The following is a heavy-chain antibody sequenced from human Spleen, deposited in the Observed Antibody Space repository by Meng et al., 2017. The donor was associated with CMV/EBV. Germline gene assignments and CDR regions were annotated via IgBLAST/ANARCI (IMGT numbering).Heavy chain of an antibody. J-gene: IGHJ3*02. CDR3: ARGFLEWLYDAFDI. D-gene: IGHD3-3*01. CDR1: GFTFSTYG. Sequence: GESLKISCATSGFTFSTYGMHWVRQAPVKGLEWVAVISYDGTNKYNADSVKGRFTISRDNSKNTLYLQVNSPRPEDTAVYYCARGFLEWLYDAFDIWGQGTMVTVSS. CDR2: ISYDGTNK. V-gene: IGHV3-30*19.